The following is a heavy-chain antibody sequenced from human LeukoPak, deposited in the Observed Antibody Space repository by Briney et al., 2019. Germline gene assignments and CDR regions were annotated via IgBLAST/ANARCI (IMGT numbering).Heavy chain of an antibody. V-gene: IGHV4-30-4*08. CDR1: GGSISSGGYY. D-gene: IGHD2-2*01. CDR3: ARYCSRTSCYYFDY. J-gene: IGHJ4*02. Sequence: PSQTLSLTCTVSGGSISSGGYYCSWIRQHPGKGLEWIGYIYYSGSTYYNPSLKSRVTISVDTSKNQFSLKLSSVTAADTAVYYCARYCSRTSCYYFDYWGQGTLVTVSS. CDR2: IYYSGST.